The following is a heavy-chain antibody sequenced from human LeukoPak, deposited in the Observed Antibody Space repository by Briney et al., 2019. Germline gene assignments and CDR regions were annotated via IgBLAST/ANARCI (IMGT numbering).Heavy chain of an antibody. D-gene: IGHD3-22*01. Sequence: ASETLSLTCTASGVSISGYYRSWIRQPPGKGLEWIGDIYYSGSTNYNPSLKSRVTISLETSKNQFSLKLSSVTAADTAVYFCARSERIIMILGGAFDVWGQGTMVTVSS. CDR3: ARSERIIMILGGAFDV. CDR1: GVSISGYY. CDR2: IYYSGST. J-gene: IGHJ3*01. V-gene: IGHV4-59*08.